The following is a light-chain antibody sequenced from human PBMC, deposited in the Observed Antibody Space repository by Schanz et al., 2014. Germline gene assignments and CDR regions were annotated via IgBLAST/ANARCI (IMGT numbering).Light chain of an antibody. V-gene: IGLV2-14*01. Sequence: QSALTQPASVSGSPGQSITISCTGTSSDIGGRAYVSWYQQRPGKAPQLILYDVNSRPSGVSNRFSGSKSGNTASLTISGLQAEDEADYYCSSYTVTSTLVFGGGTKLTVL. J-gene: IGLJ2*01. CDR3: SSYTVTSTLV. CDR2: DVN. CDR1: SSDIGGRAY.